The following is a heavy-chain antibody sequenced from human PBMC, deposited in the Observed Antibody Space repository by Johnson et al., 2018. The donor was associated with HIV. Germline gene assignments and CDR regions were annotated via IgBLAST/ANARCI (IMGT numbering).Heavy chain of an antibody. V-gene: IGHV3-NL1*01. CDR2: IYSGGST. Sequence: QMLLVESGGGLVQPGGSLRLSCAASGFTFSSYGMHWVRQAPGKGLEWVAVIYSGGSTHYADSVKGRFTISRDNSKNTVYLQMNSLRAEDTAVYYCARDPPVTTTHNAFDIWGQGTMVTVSS. CDR1: GFTFSSYG. CDR3: ARDPPVTTTHNAFDI. D-gene: IGHD4-17*01. J-gene: IGHJ3*02.